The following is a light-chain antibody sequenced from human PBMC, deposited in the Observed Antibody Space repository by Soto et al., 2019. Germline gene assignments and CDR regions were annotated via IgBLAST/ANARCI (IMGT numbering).Light chain of an antibody. CDR3: QQYHEYW. Sequence: DIQMTQSPSSLSASVGDRVTIICQANQDISNYLNWYQQKPGKAPKLLIYDASNLETGVPSMFSGSGSGKEFTLTISSLQPDDFATYYYQQYHEYWFGQGTKVDIK. J-gene: IGKJ1*01. CDR1: QDISNY. V-gene: IGKV1-33*01. CDR2: DAS.